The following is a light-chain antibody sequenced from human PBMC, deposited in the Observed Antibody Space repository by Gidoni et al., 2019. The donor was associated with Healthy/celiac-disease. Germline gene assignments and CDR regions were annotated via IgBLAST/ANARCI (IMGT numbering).Light chain of an antibody. CDR3: QQRSNWPPT. Sequence: EIVLTQSPATLSLSPGERATLSCRASQSVSSYLAWYQQKPVQAPRLLIYDASTRATGIPARFSGSGSGTDFTLTISSLEPEDFAVYYCQQRSNWPPTFGGGTKVEIK. CDR1: QSVSSY. V-gene: IGKV3-11*01. CDR2: DAS. J-gene: IGKJ4*01.